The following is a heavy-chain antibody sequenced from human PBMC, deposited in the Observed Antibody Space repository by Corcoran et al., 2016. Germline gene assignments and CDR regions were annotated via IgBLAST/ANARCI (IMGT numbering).Heavy chain of an antibody. CDR2: IYYGGST. Sequence: QQQQVPGPGLVKPSETLSLTCTVAGGSISSSSYYWGWIRQPPGNGLEWIGSIYYGGSTYYNPSLKSRVTISVDTSKNQCSLKLSSVTAADTAVYYCARLATIYGVLEASMFDYWGQGTLVTVSS. CDR3: ARLATIYGVLEASMFDY. D-gene: IGHD3-3*01. J-gene: IGHJ4*02. V-gene: IGHV4-39*07. CDR1: GGSISSSSYY.